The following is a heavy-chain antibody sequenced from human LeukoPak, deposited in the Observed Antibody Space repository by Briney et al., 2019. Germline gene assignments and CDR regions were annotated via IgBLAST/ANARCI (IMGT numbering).Heavy chain of an antibody. D-gene: IGHD3-22*01. CDR1: GFTFSSYG. CDR3: ARDSKRTYYYDNSGYPDAFDI. V-gene: IGHV3-21*01. J-gene: IGHJ3*02. Sequence: SGRSLRLSCAASGFTFSSYGINWVRQAPGKGLEWVSSISSSSRYIYYAASVRGRFTISRDNAKNSLYLQMNSLRAEDTAVYYCARDSKRTYYYDNSGYPDAFDIWGQGTMVTVSS. CDR2: ISSSSRYI.